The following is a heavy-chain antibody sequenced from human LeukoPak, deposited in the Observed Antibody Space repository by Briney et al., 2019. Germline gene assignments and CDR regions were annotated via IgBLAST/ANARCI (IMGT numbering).Heavy chain of an antibody. CDR1: GFTFNNYA. CDR2: IGPSGTGT. Sequence: GGSLRLSCAASGFTFNNYAMSWVRQAPGKGLEWVSGIGPSGTGTYYADSVKGRFTISRDNAKNSLYLQMNSLRAEDTAVYYCARTYYYDSSGYYYHWGQGTLVTVSS. V-gene: IGHV3-23*01. D-gene: IGHD3-22*01. J-gene: IGHJ4*02. CDR3: ARTYYYDSSGYYYH.